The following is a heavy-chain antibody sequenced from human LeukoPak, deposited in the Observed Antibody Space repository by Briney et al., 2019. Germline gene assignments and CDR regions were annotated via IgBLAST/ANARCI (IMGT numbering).Heavy chain of an antibody. V-gene: IGHV3-23*01. CDR3: AREKHRFYDSSGSHDAFDI. CDR1: GFTFYRFA. CDR2: ISISGGVT. Sequence: GGSLRLSCAASGFTFYRFALSWVRQAPGKGLEWVSGISISGGVTYYADSVKGRFTISRDNSKSTVYLQMTSLRAEDTAVYYCAREKHRFYDSSGSHDAFDIWGQGTMVTVSS. D-gene: IGHD3-22*01. J-gene: IGHJ3*02.